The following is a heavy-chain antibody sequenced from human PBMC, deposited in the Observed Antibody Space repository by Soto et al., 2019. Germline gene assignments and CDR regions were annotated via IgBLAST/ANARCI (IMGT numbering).Heavy chain of an antibody. J-gene: IGHJ6*02. CDR1: GGTFSSYA. V-gene: IGHV1-69*01. Sequence: QVQLVQSGAEVKKPGSSVKVSCKASGGTFSSYAISWVRQAPGQGLEGMGGSIPIFGTANYAQKFQGRVTITADESTSPAYMELSSVRSEDTAVYYCARGRIAAAGRYSYYGMDVWGQGTTVTVSS. CDR3: ARGRIAAAGRYSYYGMDV. D-gene: IGHD6-13*01. CDR2: SIPIFGTA.